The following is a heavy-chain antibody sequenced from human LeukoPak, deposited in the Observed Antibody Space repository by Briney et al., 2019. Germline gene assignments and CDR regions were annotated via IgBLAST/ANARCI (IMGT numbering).Heavy chain of an antibody. CDR3: ARGPGMYSSS. J-gene: IGHJ4*02. Sequence: GGSLRLSCATSGFSFSSHDMNWVRQAPGKGLEWVSSITGSSTSIEYADSVKGRFAISRDNAKNSLFLQMDSLRVDDTAVYYCARGPGMYSSSWGQGTLVTVSS. V-gene: IGHV3-21*01. CDR2: ITGSSTSI. D-gene: IGHD6-13*01. CDR1: GFSFSSHD.